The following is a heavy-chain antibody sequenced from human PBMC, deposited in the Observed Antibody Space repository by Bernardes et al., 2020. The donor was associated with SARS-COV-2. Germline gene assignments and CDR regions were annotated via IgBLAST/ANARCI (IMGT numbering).Heavy chain of an antibody. CDR1: GFTFSNYW. J-gene: IGHJ4*02. Sequence: GGSLRLSCAASGFTFSNYWMHWVRQVPGKGLVWVSRIKTDGTSPSYADSVKGRFTISRDNAKNTLYLQMNSLRVEDTAVYYCARGALSGTYGVGDYWGQGTLVTVSS. V-gene: IGHV3-74*01. D-gene: IGHD1-26*01. CDR3: ARGALSGTYGVGDY. CDR2: IKTDGTSP.